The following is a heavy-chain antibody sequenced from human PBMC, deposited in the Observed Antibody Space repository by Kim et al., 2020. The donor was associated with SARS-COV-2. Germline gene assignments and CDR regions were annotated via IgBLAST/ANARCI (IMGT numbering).Heavy chain of an antibody. CDR1: GGSISSSSYY. D-gene: IGHD7-27*01. V-gene: IGHV4-39*01. Sequence: SETLSLTCTVSGGSISSSSYYWGWIRQPPGKGLEWIGSIYYSGSTYYNPSLKSRVTISVDTSKNQFSLKLSSVTAADTAVYYCARHPNWGLVSWYFDLWGRGTLVTVSS. CDR2: IYYSGST. J-gene: IGHJ2*01. CDR3: ARHPNWGLVSWYFDL.